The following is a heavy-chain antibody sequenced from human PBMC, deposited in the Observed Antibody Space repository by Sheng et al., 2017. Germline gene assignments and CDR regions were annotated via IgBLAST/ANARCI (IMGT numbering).Heavy chain of an antibody. J-gene: IGHJ4*02. D-gene: IGHD5-18*01. CDR1: WLHQQWWLL. Sequence: QVQLQESGPRTGEAFTDPVPHLHCLWWLHQQWWLLLELDPPAPREGLEWIGYIYYSGSTYYNPSLKSRVTISVDTSKNQFSLKLSSVTAADTAVYYCARGGGYSYGYGYWGQGTLVTVSS. V-gene: IGHV4-31*03. CDR3: ARGGGYSYGYGY. CDR2: IYYSGST.